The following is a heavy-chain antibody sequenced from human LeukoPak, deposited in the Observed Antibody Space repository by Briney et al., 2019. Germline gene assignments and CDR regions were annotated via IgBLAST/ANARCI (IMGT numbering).Heavy chain of an antibody. V-gene: IGHV3-33*01. Sequence: GGSLRLSCAASGFTFSSYGMHWVRQAPGKGLEWVAVIWYDGSNKYYADSVKGRFTISRDNSKNTLYLQMNSLRAEDTAVYYCARDRGDSSGSVFWFDPWGQGTLVTVSS. CDR3: ARDRGDSSGSVFWFDP. CDR2: IWYDGSNK. CDR1: GFTFSSYG. J-gene: IGHJ5*02. D-gene: IGHD6-19*01.